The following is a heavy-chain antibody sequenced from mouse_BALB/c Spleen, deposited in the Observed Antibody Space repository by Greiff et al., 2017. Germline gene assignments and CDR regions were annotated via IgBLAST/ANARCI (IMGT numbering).Heavy chain of an antibody. J-gene: IGHJ3*01. CDR2: ISSGSSTI. Sequence: EVKLMESGGGLVQPGGSRKLSCAASGFTFSSFGMHWVRQAPEKGLEWVAYISSGSSTIYYADTVKGRFTISRDNPKNTLFLQMTSLRSEDTAMYYCARTGIYYGNFFAYWGQGTLVTVSA. V-gene: IGHV5-17*02. CDR3: ARTGIYYGNFFAY. CDR1: GFTFSSFG. D-gene: IGHD2-1*01.